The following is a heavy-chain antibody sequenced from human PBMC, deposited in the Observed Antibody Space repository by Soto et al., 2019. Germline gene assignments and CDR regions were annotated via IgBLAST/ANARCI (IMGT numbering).Heavy chain of an antibody. CDR2: INPNGGGT. CDR3: ARAYYGGNPPMS. CDR1: GYTFTGYY. D-gene: IGHD4-17*01. J-gene: IGHJ4*02. V-gene: IGHV1-2*02. Sequence: ASVKVSCKASGYTFTGYYIHWERQAPGQGLEWVGWINPNGGGTNYAQNFQGRVSMTRDTSISTAYMELNRLRSDDTAVYYCARAYYGGNPPMSWGQGTLVTVSS.